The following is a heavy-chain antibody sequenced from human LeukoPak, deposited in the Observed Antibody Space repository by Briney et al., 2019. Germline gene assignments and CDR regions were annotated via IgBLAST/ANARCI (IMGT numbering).Heavy chain of an antibody. D-gene: IGHD3-10*01. V-gene: IGHV3-48*01. CDR1: GFIFSTYN. J-gene: IGHJ4*02. CDR2: ITSSSSTI. Sequence: GGSLRLSCAAPGFIFSTYNMDWVRQAPGKGLEWVSYITSSSSTIYYADSVKGRFTISRDNAKNSLYLQMNSLRAEDTAVYYCARLSYDSGTHYTCYEYWGQGTLVTVSS. CDR3: ARLSYDSGTHYTCYEY.